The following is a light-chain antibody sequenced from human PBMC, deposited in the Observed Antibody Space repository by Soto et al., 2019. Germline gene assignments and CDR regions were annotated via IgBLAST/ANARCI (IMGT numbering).Light chain of an antibody. CDR3: GSWDSSLSAYV. Sequence: QSVLTQPPSVSGAPGQRVTISCAGSSSNIGAGYNIHWYQQLPGTAPKLLIYDNNHRPSGVPDRFSGSKSGTSASLAITGLQAEDEADYYCGSWDSSLSAYVFGTGTKVTVL. J-gene: IGLJ1*01. CDR2: DNN. V-gene: IGLV1-40*01. CDR1: SSNIGAGYN.